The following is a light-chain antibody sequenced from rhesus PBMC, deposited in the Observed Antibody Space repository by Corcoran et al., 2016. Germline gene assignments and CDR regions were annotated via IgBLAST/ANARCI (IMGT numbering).Light chain of an antibody. CDR1: QGISSY. CDR3: LQHNSYPPT. Sequence: DIQMTQSPSSLSASVGDTVTITCRASQGISSYLNWFKQKPGKAPKLLIYYAYSLESGFPSRFSGIGSGTDFTLTISSLQPEDFAAYYCLQHNSYPPTFGQGTKVEIK. J-gene: IGKJ1*01. V-gene: IGKV1-28*03. CDR2: YAY.